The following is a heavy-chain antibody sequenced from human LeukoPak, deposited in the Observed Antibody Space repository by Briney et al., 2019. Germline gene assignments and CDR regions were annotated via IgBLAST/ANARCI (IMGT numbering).Heavy chain of an antibody. CDR2: ISSSSSYT. J-gene: IGHJ6*04. CDR3: ARSRPKDTAMVTVDSYYCGMDV. D-gene: IGHD5-18*01. V-gene: IGHV3-11*06. Sequence: PGGSLRLSCAASGFTFSDYYMSWTRQAPGKGLEWVSYISSSSSYTNYADSVKGRFTISRDNAKNSLYLQMNSLRAEDTAVYYCARSRPKDTAMVTVDSYYCGMDVWGKGPTVTVSS. CDR1: GFTFSDYY.